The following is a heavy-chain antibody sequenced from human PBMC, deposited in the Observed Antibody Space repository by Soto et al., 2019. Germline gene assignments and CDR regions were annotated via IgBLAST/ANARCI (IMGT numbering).Heavy chain of an antibody. CDR2: VYYSGST. CDR3: ARSPNYYAEYFQE. V-gene: IGHV4-59*02. D-gene: IGHD1-26*01. Sequence: SETLSLTCSVSGGSVSSDCWNWIRQPPGKGLEWIGYVYYSGSTNYNPSLNSRVTISKDTSRNQFFLKLRSVTAADTAVYYCARSPNYYAEYFQEWGQGTLVTVSS. J-gene: IGHJ1*01. CDR1: GGSVSSDC.